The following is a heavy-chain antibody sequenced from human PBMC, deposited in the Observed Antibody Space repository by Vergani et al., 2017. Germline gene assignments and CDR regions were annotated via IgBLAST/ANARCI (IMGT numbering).Heavy chain of an antibody. CDR3: AKEKLPGIAAAGIDY. CDR1: GFTFDDYA. CDR2: ISWNSGSI. J-gene: IGHJ4*02. D-gene: IGHD6-13*01. V-gene: IGHV3-9*01. Sequence: EVQLVESGGGLVQPGRSLRLSCAASGFTFDDYAMHWVRQAPGKGLEWVSGISWNSGSIGYADSVKGRFTISRDTAKNSLYLQMNSLRAEDTALYYCAKEKLPGIAAAGIDYWGQGTLVTVSS.